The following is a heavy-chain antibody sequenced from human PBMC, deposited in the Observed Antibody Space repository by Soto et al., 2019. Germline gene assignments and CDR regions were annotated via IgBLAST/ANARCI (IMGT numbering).Heavy chain of an antibody. CDR2: IYYSGST. V-gene: IGHV4-59*01. D-gene: IGHD3-3*01. Sequence: ETLSLTCTVSGGSISSYYWSWIRQPPGKGLEWIGYIYYSGSTNYNPSLKSRVTISVDTAKNQFSLKLSSVTAADTAVYYCARVDYDFWSGYQQPPNWFDPWGQGTLVTVSS. J-gene: IGHJ5*02. CDR1: GGSISSYY. CDR3: ARVDYDFWSGYQQPPNWFDP.